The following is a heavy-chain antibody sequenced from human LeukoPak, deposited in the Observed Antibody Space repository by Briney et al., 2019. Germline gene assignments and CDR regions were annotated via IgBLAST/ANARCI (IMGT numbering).Heavy chain of an antibody. CDR3: ARDAMVRGVLIDY. D-gene: IGHD3-10*01. CDR1: EFTFSSHW. CDR2: ISSSSSYI. Sequence: GGSLRLSCAASEFTFSSHWMHWVRQAPGKGLEWVSSISSSSSYIYYADSVKGRFTISRDNAKNSLFLQMSSLRAEDTAVYYCARDAMVRGVLIDYWGQGTLVTVSS. J-gene: IGHJ4*02. V-gene: IGHV3-21*01.